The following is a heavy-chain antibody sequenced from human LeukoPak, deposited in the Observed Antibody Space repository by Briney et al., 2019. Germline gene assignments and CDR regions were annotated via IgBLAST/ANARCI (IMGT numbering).Heavy chain of an antibody. D-gene: IGHD3-22*01. CDR2: IYYSGNT. Sequence: KPSETLSLTCTVSGGSISSSSYYWGWIRQPPGKGLEWIGNIYYSGNTYYSPSLKSRVTISVDTSKNQFSLNLSSVTAADTAVYYCARVNYDSSGFLDPYYYYYMDVWGKGTTVTVSS. CDR3: ARVNYDSSGFLDPYYYYYMDV. V-gene: IGHV4-39*07. J-gene: IGHJ6*03. CDR1: GGSISSSSYY.